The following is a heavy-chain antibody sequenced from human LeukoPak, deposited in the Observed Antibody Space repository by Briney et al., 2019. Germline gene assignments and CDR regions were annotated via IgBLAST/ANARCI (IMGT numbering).Heavy chain of an antibody. CDR3: ARDVESYRWFGELLNEYYYGMDV. V-gene: IGHV3-30*04. CDR2: ISYDGSNK. D-gene: IGHD3-10*01. CDR1: GFTFSSYA. Sequence: GGSLRLSCAASGFTFSSYAMHWVRQAPGKGLEWVAVISYDGSNKYYADSVKGRFTISRDNSKNTLYLQMNSLRAEDTAVYYCARDVESYRWFGELLNEYYYGMDVWGQGTTVTVSS. J-gene: IGHJ6*02.